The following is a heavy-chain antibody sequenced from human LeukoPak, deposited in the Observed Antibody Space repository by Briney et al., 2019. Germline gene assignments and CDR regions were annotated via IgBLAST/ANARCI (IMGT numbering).Heavy chain of an antibody. J-gene: IGHJ4*02. D-gene: IGHD2-2*01. CDR2: IYYSGST. V-gene: IGHV4-39*02. CDR1: GGSISSSSYY. Sequence: SETLSLTCTVSGGSISSSSYYWGWIRQPPGKGLEWIGSIYYSGSTYYNPSLKSRVTISVDTSKNQFSLKLSSVTAADTAVYYCAKDTIVVVPAASNARANWGQGTLVTVSS. CDR3: AKDTIVVVPAASNARAN.